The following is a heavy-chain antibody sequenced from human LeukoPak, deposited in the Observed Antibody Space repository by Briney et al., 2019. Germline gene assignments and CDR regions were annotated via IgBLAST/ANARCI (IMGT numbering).Heavy chain of an antibody. CDR2: IIPIFGTA. D-gene: IGHD1-1*01. CDR1: GGTFSSYA. J-gene: IGHJ1*01. CDR3: ARDKIRGTPFQH. Sequence: SVKVSCKASGGTFSSYAISWVRQAPGQGLEWMGGIIPIFGTANYAQKFQGRVTITADESTSTAYMELSSLRSEDTAVYYCARDKIRGTPFQHWGQGTLVTVSS. V-gene: IGHV1-69*13.